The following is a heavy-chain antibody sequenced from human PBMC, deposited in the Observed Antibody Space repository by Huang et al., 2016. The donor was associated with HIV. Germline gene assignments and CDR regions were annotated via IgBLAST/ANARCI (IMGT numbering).Heavy chain of an antibody. CDR2: IYYMGGT. Sequence: QLLLQESGPGLVKPSEALALTCAVSGGSIRSSDYHWGWIRQPPGKGLEWIGSIYYMGGTHYRPSLKSRVTRAVDTSKNLFFLNLTSMTAADTAVYYCARHREGPVAYYSGWGSHLNYMDVWGRGRTVVVSS. J-gene: IGHJ6*03. CDR3: ARHREGPVAYYSGWGSHLNYMDV. D-gene: IGHD3-10*01. V-gene: IGHV4-39*01. CDR1: GGSIRSSDYH.